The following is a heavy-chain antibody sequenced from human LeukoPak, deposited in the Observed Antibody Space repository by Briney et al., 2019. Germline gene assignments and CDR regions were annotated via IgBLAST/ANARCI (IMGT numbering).Heavy chain of an antibody. Sequence: GGSLRLSCAASGFTFSSYGMHWVRQAPGKGLEWVAVIWYDGSNKYYADSVKGRFTISRDNSKNTLYLQMNSLRAEDTAVYYCAKARIIAVAGTDYHYWGQGTLVTVSS. D-gene: IGHD6-19*01. CDR1: GFTFSSYG. J-gene: IGHJ4*02. CDR3: AKARIIAVAGTDYHY. CDR2: IWYDGSNK. V-gene: IGHV3-33*06.